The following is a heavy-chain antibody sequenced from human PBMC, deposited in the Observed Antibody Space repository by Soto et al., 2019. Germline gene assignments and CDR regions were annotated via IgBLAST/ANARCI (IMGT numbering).Heavy chain of an antibody. Sequence: GASVKVSCKASGGTFSSYAISWVRQAPGQGLEWMGGITPIFGTANYAQKFQGRVTITADESTSTAYMELSSLRSEDTAVYYCASFTTPDAFDIWGQGTMVTVSS. CDR3: ASFTTPDAFDI. J-gene: IGHJ3*02. D-gene: IGHD1-26*01. CDR2: ITPIFGTA. V-gene: IGHV1-69*13. CDR1: GGTFSSYA.